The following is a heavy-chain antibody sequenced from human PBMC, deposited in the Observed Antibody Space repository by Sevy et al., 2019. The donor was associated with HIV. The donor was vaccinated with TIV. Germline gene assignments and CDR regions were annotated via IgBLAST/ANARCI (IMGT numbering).Heavy chain of an antibody. J-gene: IGHJ4*02. D-gene: IGHD3-10*01. CDR3: ASPLPFHYGSGSEEFDY. CDR2: ISSSSSTI. CDR1: GLTFSTYS. V-gene: IGHV3-48*01. Sequence: GGSLRLSCAASGLTFSTYSMNWVRQAPGKGLEWVSYISSSSSTIYYADSVKGRFTISRDNAKNSLYLQMNSLRAEDTAVYYCASPLPFHYGSGSEEFDYWGRGTLVTVSS.